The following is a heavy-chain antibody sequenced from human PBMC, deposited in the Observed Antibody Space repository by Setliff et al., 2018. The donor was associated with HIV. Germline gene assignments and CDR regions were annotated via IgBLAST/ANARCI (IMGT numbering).Heavy chain of an antibody. J-gene: IGHJ6*02. CDR3: GTAMYYYYGLDV. CDR2: FYTSGTT. V-gene: IGHV4-61*09. Sequence: SETLSLTCSVSGGSLSSGSHYCTWLRQAAGKGLEWIGHFYTSGTTNYNPSLESRVTISVDTSKNQSSLKLSSVTAADAAVYYCGTAMYYYYGLDVWGQGIRVTVSS. CDR1: GGSLSSGSHY. D-gene: IGHD2-2*01.